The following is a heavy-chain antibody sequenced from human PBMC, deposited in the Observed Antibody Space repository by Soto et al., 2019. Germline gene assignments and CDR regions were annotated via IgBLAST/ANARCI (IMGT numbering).Heavy chain of an antibody. V-gene: IGHV2-26*01. CDR3: ARIAEGYDILTGYYKGGVDY. D-gene: IGHD3-9*01. J-gene: IGHJ4*02. CDR1: GFSLSNARMG. Sequence: QVTLKESGPVLVKPTETLTLTCTVSGFSLSNARMGVSWIRQPPGKALEWLAHIFSNDEKSYSTSLKSRVTISKDTSKSQVVLTMTNMDPVDTATYYCARIAEGYDILTGYYKGGVDYWGQGTLVTVSS. CDR2: IFSNDEK.